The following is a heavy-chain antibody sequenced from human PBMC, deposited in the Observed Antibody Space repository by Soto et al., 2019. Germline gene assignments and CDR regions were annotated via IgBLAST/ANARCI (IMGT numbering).Heavy chain of an antibody. J-gene: IGHJ6*02. V-gene: IGHV4-59*01. Sequence: NPAETLSLTCTVPGVSIRSYYWNWIRQPPGKGLEWIGYIYYSASTNYTPSLKSRVTISVDTSKNQFSLKLSSVTAADTAVYYCARVLTGLGMDVWGQGTTVTVS. CDR2: IYYSAST. CDR3: ARVLTGLGMDV. D-gene: IGHD3-9*01. CDR1: GVSIRSYY.